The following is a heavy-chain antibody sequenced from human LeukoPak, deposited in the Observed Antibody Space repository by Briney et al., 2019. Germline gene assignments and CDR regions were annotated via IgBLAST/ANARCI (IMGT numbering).Heavy chain of an antibody. V-gene: IGHV1-18*01. CDR2: ISAYNGNT. D-gene: IGHD3-22*01. Sequence: GASVKVSCKASGYTFTSYDINWVRQAAGQGLEWMGWISAYNGNTNYAQKLQGRVTMTTDTSTSTAYMELRSLRSDDTAVYYCARDYYDSTGYPWGYWGQGTLITVSS. CDR1: GYTFTSYD. CDR3: ARDYYDSTGYPWGY. J-gene: IGHJ4*02.